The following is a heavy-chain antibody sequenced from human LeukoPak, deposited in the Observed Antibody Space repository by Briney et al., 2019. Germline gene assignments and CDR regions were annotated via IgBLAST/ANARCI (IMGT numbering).Heavy chain of an antibody. CDR3: AREDGDRSTSDYFDY. CDR1: GGTFSSYA. D-gene: IGHD4-17*01. Sequence: GSSVKVSCKASGGTFSSYAISWVRQAPGQGLEWMGRIIPIFGIANYAQKFQGRVTITADKSTSTAYMELSSLRSEDTAVYYCAREDGDRSTSDYFDYWGQGTLATVSS. J-gene: IGHJ4*02. CDR2: IIPIFGIA. V-gene: IGHV1-69*04.